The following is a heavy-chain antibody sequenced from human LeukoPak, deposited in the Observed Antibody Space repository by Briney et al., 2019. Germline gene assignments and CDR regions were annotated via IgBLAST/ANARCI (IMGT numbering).Heavy chain of an antibody. CDR2: ISYDGSTK. D-gene: IGHD4-17*01. CDR3: ATVGEEYGDLYYFDN. Sequence: GGSLRLSCTASGFTFSTYGMHWVRQAPGKGLEWVTLISYDGSTKYYSDSVKGRFTLSRDNSKKTLFLQMKSLRREDTAVYYCATVGEEYGDLYYFDNWGQGTLVIVST. V-gene: IGHV3-30*03. J-gene: IGHJ4*02. CDR1: GFTFSTYG.